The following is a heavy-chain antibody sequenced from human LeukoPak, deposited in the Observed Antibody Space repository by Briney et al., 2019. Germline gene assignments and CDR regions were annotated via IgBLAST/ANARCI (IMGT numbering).Heavy chain of an antibody. Sequence: GGSLRLSCAASGFPFGSYWMHWVRQVPGKGLEWVSAISGSGGSTYYADSVKGRFTISRDNSKNTLYLQMNSLRAEDTAVYYCAKGRMVRGVIQYNWFDPWGQGTLVTVSS. J-gene: IGHJ5*02. D-gene: IGHD3-10*01. CDR3: AKGRMVRGVIQYNWFDP. CDR1: GFPFGSYW. V-gene: IGHV3-23*01. CDR2: ISGSGGST.